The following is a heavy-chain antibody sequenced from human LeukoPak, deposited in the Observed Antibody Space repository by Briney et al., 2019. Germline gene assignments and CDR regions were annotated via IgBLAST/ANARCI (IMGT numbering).Heavy chain of an antibody. CDR2: IKSKTDGETT. V-gene: IGHV3-15*01. J-gene: IGHJ3*02. D-gene: IGHD1-26*01. CDR1: GLTFSNAW. CDR3: ITDPGAWAPI. Sequence: GGSLRLSCAASGLTFSNAWMSWVRQAPGKGLEWVGRIKSKTDGETTDYAAPVKGRFTIARDDSKNTLYLQMKRLNIGDTAIYYCITDPGAWAPIWGQGTMVTVSS.